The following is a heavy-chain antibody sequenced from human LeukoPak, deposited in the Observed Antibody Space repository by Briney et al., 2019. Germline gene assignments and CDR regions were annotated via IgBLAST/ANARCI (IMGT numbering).Heavy chain of an antibody. CDR1: GGTFSSYA. CDR2: IIPIFGTA. V-gene: IGHV1-69*06. Sequence: SVKVSCKASGGTFSSYAISWVRQAPGQGLEWMGGIIPIFGTANYAQKFQGRVTITADKSTSTAYMELSSLRSEDTAVYYCARERSSGYNDAFDIWGQGTMVTVSS. J-gene: IGHJ3*02. D-gene: IGHD3-22*01. CDR3: ARERSSGYNDAFDI.